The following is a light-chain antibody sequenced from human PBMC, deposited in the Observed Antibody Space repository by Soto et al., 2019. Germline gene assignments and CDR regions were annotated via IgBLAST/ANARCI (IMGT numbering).Light chain of an antibody. CDR3: ASWDDRLGAVI. V-gene: IGLV1-47*02. Sequence: QSVLTQPPSASGTPGQRVFIPCSGSSSNIGGTNYAYWYQQLPGAAPKLLMHSNNLRPSGVPERISGSKSGTSASLAISGLRSEDEAVYYCASWDDRLGAVIFGGGTKLTVL. CDR1: SSNIGGTNY. CDR2: SNN. J-gene: IGLJ2*01.